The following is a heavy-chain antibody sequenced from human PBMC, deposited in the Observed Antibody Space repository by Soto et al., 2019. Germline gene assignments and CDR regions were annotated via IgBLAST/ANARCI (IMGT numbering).Heavy chain of an antibody. J-gene: IGHJ4*02. CDR1: GYTFTSYY. V-gene: IGHV1-46*01. CDR3: ARVWAHYYDSSGPIDY. CDR2: INPSGGST. Sequence: QVQLVQSGAEVKKPGASVKVSCKASGYTFTSYYMHWVRQAPGQGLEWMGIINPSGGSTSYAQKLQGRVTMTRDTSTSTVYMELRSLSSEDPAVYYCARVWAHYYDSSGPIDYWGQGTLVTVSS. D-gene: IGHD3-22*01.